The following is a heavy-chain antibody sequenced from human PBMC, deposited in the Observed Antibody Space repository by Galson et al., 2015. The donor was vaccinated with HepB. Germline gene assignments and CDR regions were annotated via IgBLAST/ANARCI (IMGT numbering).Heavy chain of an antibody. V-gene: IGHV5-51*01. D-gene: IGHD2-2*01. Sequence: QSGAEVKKPGESLKISCKASGYSFRNYWIGWVRQMPGKGLECMGIIYPGDSETRYSPSFRGQVTLSADKSTNTAYLQWSSLKASDTAMYYCARLGHEGYHYYGMDVWGQGTTVTVSS. CDR3: ARLGHEGYHYYGMDV. J-gene: IGHJ6*02. CDR2: IYPGDSET. CDR1: GYSFRNYW.